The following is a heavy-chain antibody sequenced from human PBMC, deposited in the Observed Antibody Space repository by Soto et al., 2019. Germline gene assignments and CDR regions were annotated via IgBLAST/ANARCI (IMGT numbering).Heavy chain of an antibody. CDR2: INPSGGST. CDR1: GYTFTSYY. D-gene: IGHD2-8*01. Sequence: ASVKVSCKASGYTFTSYYMHWVRQAPGQGLEWMGIINPSGGSTSYAQKFQGRVTMTRDTSTSTVYMELSSLRSEDTAVYYCARDQQGDCTNGVCPTYGMDVWGQGTTVTVSS. V-gene: IGHV1-46*01. CDR3: ARDQQGDCTNGVCPTYGMDV. J-gene: IGHJ6*02.